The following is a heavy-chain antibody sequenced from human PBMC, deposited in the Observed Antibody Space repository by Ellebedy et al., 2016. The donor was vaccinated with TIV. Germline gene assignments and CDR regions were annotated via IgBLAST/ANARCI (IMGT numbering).Heavy chain of an antibody. CDR3: VKAWGD. D-gene: IGHD3-16*01. J-gene: IGHJ4*02. Sequence: PGGSLRLSCAASGFTFSSYAMHRVRQAPGKGLDYISAIVSNGDSTYYANSVKGRFIISRDNSKNTLYLQMSSLRLEDTAVYYCVKAWGDWGQGTLVTVSS. CDR1: GFTFSSYA. CDR2: IVSNGDST. V-gene: IGHV3-64D*06.